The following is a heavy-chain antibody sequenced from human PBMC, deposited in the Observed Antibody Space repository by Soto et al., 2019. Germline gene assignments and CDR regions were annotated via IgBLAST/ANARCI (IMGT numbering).Heavy chain of an antibody. Sequence: KASETLSLTCTVSDGSVNSGSYYWTWIRQPPGKGLEWIGYIYSSGSTLYNPSLKSRVIISVDTSMNQFSLKLSSVTAADTAVYYCARDALALFDSWGQGTLVTVSS. CDR3: ARDALALFDS. CDR1: DGSVNSGSYY. CDR2: IYSSGST. V-gene: IGHV4-61*01. J-gene: IGHJ4*02. D-gene: IGHD5-12*01.